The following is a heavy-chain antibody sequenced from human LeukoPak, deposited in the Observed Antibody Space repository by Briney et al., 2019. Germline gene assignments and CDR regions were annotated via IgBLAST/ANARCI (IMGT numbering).Heavy chain of an antibody. CDR1: GYTFTSYG. Sequence: EASVKVSCKASGYTFTSYGISWVRQAPGQGLEWMGWISAYNGNTNYAQKLQGRFTMTTDTSTSTAYMELRSLRADDTAVYYCARGTSHPWYFDYWGQGTLVTVSS. CDR2: ISAYNGNT. J-gene: IGHJ4*02. V-gene: IGHV1-18*01. CDR3: ARGTSHPWYFDY. D-gene: IGHD1-14*01.